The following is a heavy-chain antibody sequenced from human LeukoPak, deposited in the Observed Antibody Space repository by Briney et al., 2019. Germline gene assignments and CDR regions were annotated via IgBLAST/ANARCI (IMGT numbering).Heavy chain of an antibody. CDR1: GFTFSYYA. CDR2: ISGSGGSA. V-gene: IGHV3-23*01. Sequence: GGSLRLSCAASGFTFSYYAMCWVRQAPGKGLEWVSGISGSGGSAYYADSVEGRFTISRDNSKNTLYLQMNSLRDEDTALYYCASGPRYFYGMDVWGKGTTVTVSS. J-gene: IGHJ6*04. CDR3: ASGPRYFYGMDV.